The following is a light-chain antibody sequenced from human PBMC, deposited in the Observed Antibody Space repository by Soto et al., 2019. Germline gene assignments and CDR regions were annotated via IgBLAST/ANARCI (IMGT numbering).Light chain of an antibody. Sequence: PRSAAALSLSAGESGSLSCRASQSVDRNLARYQQKPGQAPRLLIYGASTRPTGIPDRFSGSGSGTEFSLTISSLQSEDFAVYYCQQYDSWPLTFGGGTNV. J-gene: IGKJ4*01. CDR2: GAS. CDR3: QQYDSWPLT. V-gene: IGKV3D-15*01. CDR1: QSVDRN.